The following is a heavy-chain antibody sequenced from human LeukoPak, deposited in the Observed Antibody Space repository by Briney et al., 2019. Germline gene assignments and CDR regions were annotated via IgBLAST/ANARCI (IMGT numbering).Heavy chain of an antibody. CDR1: GGPFSGYY. CDR2: INHSGST. D-gene: IGHD1-1*01. V-gene: IGHV4-34*01. Sequence: SETLSLTCAVYGGPFSGYYWSWIRQPPGKGLEWIGEINHSGSTNYNPSLKSRVTISVDTSKNQFSLKLSSVTAADTAVYYCAREGPESAGNYWGQGTLVTVSS. J-gene: IGHJ4*02. CDR3: AREGPESAGNY.